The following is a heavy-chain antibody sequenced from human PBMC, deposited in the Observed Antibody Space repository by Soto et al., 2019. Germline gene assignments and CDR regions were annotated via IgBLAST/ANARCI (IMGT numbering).Heavy chain of an antibody. CDR3: AAARIEYSSSSVDYFDY. CDR1: GGTFSSYA. CDR2: IIPIFGTA. Sequence: SVKVSCKASGGTFSSYAISWVRQAPGQGLEWMGGIIPIFGTANYAQKFQGRVTITADESTSTAYMELSSLRSEDTAVYYCAAARIEYSSSSVDYFDYWGPGTLVTVS. D-gene: IGHD6-6*01. J-gene: IGHJ4*02. V-gene: IGHV1-69*13.